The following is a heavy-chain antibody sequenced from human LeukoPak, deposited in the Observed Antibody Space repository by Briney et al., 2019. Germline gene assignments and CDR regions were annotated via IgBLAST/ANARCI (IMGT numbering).Heavy chain of an antibody. Sequence: GASVKVSCKASGYTFTYHYIHLERQAPGQGLEWMGIINPSNGDTNYAQRFQGRVTMTRDTSTSTVYMELSSLDSEDTAVYYCARESDVGKDFDCWGQGTLVTVSS. J-gene: IGHJ4*02. CDR2: INPSNGDT. CDR3: ARESDVGKDFDC. D-gene: IGHD1-1*01. V-gene: IGHV1-46*01. CDR1: GYTFTYHY.